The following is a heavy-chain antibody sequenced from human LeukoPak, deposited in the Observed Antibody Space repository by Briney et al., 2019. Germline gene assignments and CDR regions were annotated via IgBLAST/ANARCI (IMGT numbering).Heavy chain of an antibody. CDR2: ISWNSGSI. V-gene: IGHV3-9*01. D-gene: IGHD4-17*01. J-gene: IGHJ4*02. CDR1: GFTFDDYA. CDR3: AKDSYGDYSWYFDY. Sequence: GGSLRLSCAASGFTFDDYAMHWVRQAPGQGLEWVSGISWNSGSIGYADSVKGRFTISRDNAKNSLYLQMNSLRAEDTALYYCAKDSYGDYSWYFDYWGQGTLVTVSS.